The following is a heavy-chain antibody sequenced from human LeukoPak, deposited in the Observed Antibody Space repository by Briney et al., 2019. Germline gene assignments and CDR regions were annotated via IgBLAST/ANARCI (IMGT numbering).Heavy chain of an antibody. Sequence: GGSLRLSCAASGFTFSGYAMNWVRQAPGKGLEWVSGISGSGAGTYYADSVKGRFTISRDNSKNTLYLQMNSLRADDTAVYYCAKMVRGFYTISYYFDYWGQGTLVTVSS. J-gene: IGHJ4*02. D-gene: IGHD3-10*01. CDR1: GFTFSGYA. V-gene: IGHV3-23*01. CDR3: AKMVRGFYTISYYFDY. CDR2: ISGSGAGT.